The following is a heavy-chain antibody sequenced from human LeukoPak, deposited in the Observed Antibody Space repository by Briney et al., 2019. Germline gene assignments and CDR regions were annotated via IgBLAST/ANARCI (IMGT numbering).Heavy chain of an antibody. CDR3: ARERTYDSSGYFFDY. J-gene: IGHJ4*02. Sequence: GGSLRLSCAASGFTFDDYGMGWVRQAPGKGLEWVSGIIWNGGSTGYADSVKGRFTISRDNAKNSLYLQMNSLRAEDTAVYYCARERTYDSSGYFFDYWGQGTLVTVSS. CDR1: GFTFDDYG. D-gene: IGHD3-22*01. CDR2: IIWNGGST. V-gene: IGHV3-20*04.